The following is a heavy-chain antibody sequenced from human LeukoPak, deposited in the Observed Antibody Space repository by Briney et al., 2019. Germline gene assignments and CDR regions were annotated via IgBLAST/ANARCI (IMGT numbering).Heavy chain of an antibody. V-gene: IGHV3-30*04. CDR3: ARDMLMVYARSNDY. Sequence: GGSLRLSCAASGYTFSSYAMHWVRQAPGKGLEWVAVISYDGSSKYYADSVKGRFTISRDNSKNTLYLQMNSLRAEDTAVYYCARDMLMVYARSNDYWGQGTLVTVSS. CDR1: GYTFSSYA. CDR2: ISYDGSSK. D-gene: IGHD2-8*01. J-gene: IGHJ4*02.